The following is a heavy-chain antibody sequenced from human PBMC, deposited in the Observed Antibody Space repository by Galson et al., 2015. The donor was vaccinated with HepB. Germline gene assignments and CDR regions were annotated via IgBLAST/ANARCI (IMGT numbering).Heavy chain of an antibody. V-gene: IGHV6-1*01. Sequence: CAISGDSVSSNSAAWNWIRQSPSRGLEWLGRTYYRSKWYNDYAVSVKSRITINPDTSKNQFSLKLSSVTAADTAVYYCASSLVLPAGIEYYYYAMDVWGQGTTVTVSS. D-gene: IGHD2-2*01. J-gene: IGHJ6*02. CDR3: ASSLVLPAGIEYYYYAMDV. CDR2: TYYRSKWYN. CDR1: GDSVSSNSAA.